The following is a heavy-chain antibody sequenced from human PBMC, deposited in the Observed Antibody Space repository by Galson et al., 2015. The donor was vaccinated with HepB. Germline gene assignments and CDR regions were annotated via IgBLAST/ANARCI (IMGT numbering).Heavy chain of an antibody. Sequence: SLRLSCAASGFTFGSYTMNWVRQAPGKGLEWVSSISSSRTYIYYADSVKGRFTISRDNSKNTVYLQMNSLRVDDTAVYFCAKGQPRTSIFGVVIMAWDYWCQGTLVTVSS. J-gene: IGHJ4*02. CDR1: GFTFGSYT. CDR3: AKGQPRTSIFGVVIMAWDY. D-gene: IGHD3-3*02. V-gene: IGHV3-21*04. CDR2: ISSSRTYI.